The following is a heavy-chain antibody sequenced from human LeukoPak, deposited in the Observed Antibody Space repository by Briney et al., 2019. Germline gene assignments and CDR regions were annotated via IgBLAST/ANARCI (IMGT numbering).Heavy chain of an antibody. J-gene: IGHJ5*02. V-gene: IGHV4-39*07. Sequence: PSETLSLTCTVSGGSISSSSYYWGWIRQPPGKGLEWIGSIYYSGSTYYNPSLKSRVTISVDTSKNQFSLKLSSVTAADTAVYYCARGLDTWLWKRNWFDPWGQGTLVTVSS. D-gene: IGHD5-18*01. CDR1: GGSISSSSYY. CDR2: IYYSGST. CDR3: ARGLDTWLWKRNWFDP.